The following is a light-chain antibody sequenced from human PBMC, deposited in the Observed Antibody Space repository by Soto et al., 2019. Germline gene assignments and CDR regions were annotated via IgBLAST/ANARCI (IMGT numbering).Light chain of an antibody. Sequence: AIQLTQSPSSLSASVGDRVTITCRASQGIRSALAWYQQSPGKAPELLIYDASSLQSGVPSRFSGSGSGTEFTLTISSLQPEDFATYYWQQLSYRPHLTFGGGTKVECK. J-gene: IGKJ4*01. CDR3: QQLSYRPHLT. CDR1: QGIRSA. CDR2: DAS. V-gene: IGKV1D-13*01.